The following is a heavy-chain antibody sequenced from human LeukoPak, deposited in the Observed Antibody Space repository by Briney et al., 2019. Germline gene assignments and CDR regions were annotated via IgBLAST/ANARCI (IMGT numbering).Heavy chain of an antibody. V-gene: IGHV3-7*01. CDR2: IKQDGSEK. D-gene: IGHD6-19*01. Sequence: GGSLRLSCAASGFTFSSYWMSWVRQAPGKGLEWVANIKQDGSEKYYVDSVKGRFTISRDNAKNSLYLQMNSLRAEDTAVYYCARPEFLRYSSGSIPSDISRQGTMVTVSS. J-gene: IGHJ3*02. CDR1: GFTFSSYW. CDR3: ARPEFLRYSSGSIPSDI.